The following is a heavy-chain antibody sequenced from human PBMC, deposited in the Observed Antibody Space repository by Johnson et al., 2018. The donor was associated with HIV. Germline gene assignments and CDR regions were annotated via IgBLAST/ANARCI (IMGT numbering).Heavy chain of an antibody. J-gene: IGHJ3*02. D-gene: IGHD2-2*01. V-gene: IGHV3-11*04. CDR2: ISRSGSTI. Sequence: VQLVESGGGLVKPGGSLRLSCAASGFTFSDDYMSWIRQAPGKGLEWVSYISRSGSTITYADSVKGRFTISRDNSKDTMYLQMSSLRAEDTGVYYCAKNIGYCTVTSCYPRNNDAFDIWGQGTVVTVSS. CDR3: AKNIGYCTVTSCYPRNNDAFDI. CDR1: GFTFSDDY.